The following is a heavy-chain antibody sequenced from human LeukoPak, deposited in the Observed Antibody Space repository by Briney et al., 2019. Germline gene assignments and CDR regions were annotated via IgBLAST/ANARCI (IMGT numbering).Heavy chain of an antibody. CDR2: ISSSGSTI. V-gene: IGHV3-11*01. Sequence: GSLSFSCAASRFTFSDYYMSWLRQAQGQGLEWVSYISSSGSTIYYADSVKGRFTTSRDNAKNSLYLQMNSLRAEDTAVYYCARGARDYYMDVWGKGTTVTVSS. CDR1: RFTFSDYY. CDR3: ARGARDYYMDV. J-gene: IGHJ6*03.